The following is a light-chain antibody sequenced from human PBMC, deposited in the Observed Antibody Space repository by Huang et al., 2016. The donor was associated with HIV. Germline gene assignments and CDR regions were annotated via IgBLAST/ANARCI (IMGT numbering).Light chain of an antibody. V-gene: IGKV4-1*01. CDR3: QQYYNTPLT. J-gene: IGKJ2*01. CDR2: WAS. Sequence: DIVMTQSPASLAVSLGERATINCKSSQSLLYSSNNKNYLACYQQKPGQPPKLLIYWASTRDSGVPDRFTGSGSGTVFTLTISSLQAEDVAIYYCQQYYNTPLTFGQGTKLVIK. CDR1: QSLLYSSNNKNY.